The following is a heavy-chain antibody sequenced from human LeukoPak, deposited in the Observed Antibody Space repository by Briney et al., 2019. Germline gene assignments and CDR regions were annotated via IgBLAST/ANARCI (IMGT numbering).Heavy chain of an antibody. CDR3: ARACGGDCYAFDY. J-gene: IGHJ4*02. D-gene: IGHD2-21*02. Sequence: PGRSLRLSCAASGFTFSSYAMHWVRQAPGKGLEWVAVISYDGSNKYYADSVKGRFTISRDNSKNTLYLQMKSLRAEDTAVYYCARACGGDCYAFDYWGQGTLVTVSS. CDR1: GFTFSSYA. CDR2: ISYDGSNK. V-gene: IGHV3-30*01.